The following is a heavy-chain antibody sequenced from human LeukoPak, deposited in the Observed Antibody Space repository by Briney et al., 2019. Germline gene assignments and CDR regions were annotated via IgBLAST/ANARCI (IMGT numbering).Heavy chain of an antibody. V-gene: IGHV1-2*06. CDR1: GYTFTGYY. J-gene: IGHJ5*02. D-gene: IGHD6-13*01. Sequence: ASVKVSCKASGYTFTGYYMHWVRLAPGQGLEWMGRINPNSGGTNYAQKFQGRVTMTRDTSISTAYMELTRLRSDDTAVYYCARGEAAAQQYNWFDPWGQGTLVTVSS. CDR2: INPNSGGT. CDR3: ARGEAAAQQYNWFDP.